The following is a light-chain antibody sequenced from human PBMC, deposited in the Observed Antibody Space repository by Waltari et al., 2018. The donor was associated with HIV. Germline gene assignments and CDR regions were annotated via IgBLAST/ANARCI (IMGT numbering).Light chain of an antibody. CDR2: EVS. J-gene: IGLJ3*02. CDR1: RRDVGGYNY. CDR3: SSYTNINTWV. Sequence: QSALPQPAPVSGPPGQSITISCPGTRRDVGGYNYVSWYQQHPGKAPKLLIYEVSHRPSGVSNRFSGFKSANTASLTISGLQAEDEAYYYCSSYTNINTWVFGGGTNLAVL. V-gene: IGLV2-14*01.